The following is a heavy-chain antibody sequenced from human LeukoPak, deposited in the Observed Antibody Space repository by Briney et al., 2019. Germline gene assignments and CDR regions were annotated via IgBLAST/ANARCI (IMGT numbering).Heavy chain of an antibody. V-gene: IGHV3-66*03. J-gene: IGHJ5*02. Sequence: PGGSLRLSCAVSGFRVSDYYMSWVRQAPGKALVWVGLIRDSGEAFYADFVRGRFAISRDESENTLYLQMNSLRVEDTAVYFCARDRAALQDWVEFDPWGQGTPVIVSS. CDR1: GFRVSDYY. CDR2: IRDSGEA. D-gene: IGHD3/OR15-3a*01. CDR3: ARDRAALQDWVEFDP.